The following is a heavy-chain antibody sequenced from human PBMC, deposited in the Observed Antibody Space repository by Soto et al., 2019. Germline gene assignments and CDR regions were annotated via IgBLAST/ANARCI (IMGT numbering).Heavy chain of an antibody. J-gene: IGHJ5*02. CDR2: INHSGST. Sequence: SETLSLTCAVYGGTFIGYYWSWIRQPTGKGLEWIGEINHSGSTNYNPSLKSRVTISVDTSKNQFSLKLSSVTAADTAVYYCARGHNIVVVPAATYNWFDPWGQGTLVTVSS. D-gene: IGHD2-2*01. V-gene: IGHV4-34*01. CDR1: GGTFIGYY. CDR3: ARGHNIVVVPAATYNWFDP.